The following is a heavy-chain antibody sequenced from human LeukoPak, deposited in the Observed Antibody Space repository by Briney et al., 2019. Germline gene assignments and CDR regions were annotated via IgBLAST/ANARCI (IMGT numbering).Heavy chain of an antibody. J-gene: IGHJ4*02. V-gene: IGHV3-74*01. D-gene: IGHD3-3*01. CDR2: INSDGSST. Sequence: PGGSLRLSCVASGFTFSSYWMHWVRQAPGKGRVWVSRINSDGSSTSYADSVKGRFTISRDNAKNTLYLQMNSLRAEDTAVYYCASQSLGRYYDFWSARLAPDGGDYWGQGTLVTVSS. CDR3: ASQSLGRYYDFWSARLAPDGGDY. CDR1: GFTFSSYW.